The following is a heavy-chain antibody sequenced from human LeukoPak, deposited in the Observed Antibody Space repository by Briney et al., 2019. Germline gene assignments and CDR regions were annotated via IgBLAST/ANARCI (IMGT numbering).Heavy chain of an antibody. CDR3: ATEKYYYDSSGYLGY. D-gene: IGHD3-22*01. CDR1: GYTLTELS. V-gene: IGHV1-24*01. CDR2: FDPEDGET. Sequence: GASVKVSCKVSGYTLTELSMHWVRQAPGKGLEWMGGFDPEDGETIYAQKFQGRVTMTEDTSTDTAYMELSSLRSVDTAVYYCATEKYYYDSSGYLGYWGQGTLVTVSS. J-gene: IGHJ4*02.